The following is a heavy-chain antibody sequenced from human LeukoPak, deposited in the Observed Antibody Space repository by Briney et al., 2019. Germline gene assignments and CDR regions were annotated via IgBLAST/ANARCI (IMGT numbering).Heavy chain of an antibody. J-gene: IGHJ6*03. D-gene: IGHD6-19*01. CDR3: ARVSIDSSGWYGYYYYYMDV. V-gene: IGHV3-7*01. Sequence: GGSLRLSCAASGFTFSSYWMSWVRQAPGKGLEWVANIKQDGSEKYYVDSVKGRFTISRDNAKNSLYLQMNSLRAEDTAVYYCARVSIDSSGWYGYYYYYMDVWGKGTTVTVSS. CDR1: GFTFSSYW. CDR2: IKQDGSEK.